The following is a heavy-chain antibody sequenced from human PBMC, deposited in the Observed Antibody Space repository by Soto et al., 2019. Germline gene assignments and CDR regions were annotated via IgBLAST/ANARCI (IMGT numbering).Heavy chain of an antibody. CDR1: GFTFSSFW. D-gene: IGHD1-1*01. J-gene: IGHJ4*02. V-gene: IGHV3-30*18. Sequence: GGSLRLSCAASGFTFSSFWMSWVRPAPGKGLEWVAVTSYDGINKYYSDSVKGRFTISRDNSKNTLYLQMNSLRAEDTAVYYCAKSVYNWNDGFFDYWGQGTLVTVSS. CDR3: AKSVYNWNDGFFDY. CDR2: TSYDGINK.